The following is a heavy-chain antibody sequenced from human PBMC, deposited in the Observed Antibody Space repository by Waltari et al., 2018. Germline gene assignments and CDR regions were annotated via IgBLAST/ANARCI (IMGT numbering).Heavy chain of an antibody. CDR3: AREDYDFWSGYRYFDY. J-gene: IGHJ4*02. CDR1: GGTFSSYA. Sequence: QVQLVQSGAEVKKPGSSVKVSCKASGGTFSSYAISWVRQAPGQGLEWMGGIIPIFGTANYAQKFQGRVTITADESTSTAYMELSSLRAEDTGVYYCAREDYDFWSGYRYFDYWGQGTLVTVAS. D-gene: IGHD3-3*01. V-gene: IGHV1-69*12. CDR2: IIPIFGTA.